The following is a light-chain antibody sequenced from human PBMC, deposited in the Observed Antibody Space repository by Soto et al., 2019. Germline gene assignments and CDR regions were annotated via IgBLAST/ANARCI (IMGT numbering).Light chain of an antibody. CDR1: QDVNVY. J-gene: IGKJ5*01. CDR2: DXS. V-gene: IGKV1-33*01. Sequence: IHMTPSPSSLLASLGDRVTISXHATQDVNVYLNWYQQEPGXAPKXXXDDXSNLDIGGPSRLSGSGSATHFTFPISSLHTEYIGTYYCQQYEILTSTFGRGTRLEIK. CDR3: QQYEILTST.